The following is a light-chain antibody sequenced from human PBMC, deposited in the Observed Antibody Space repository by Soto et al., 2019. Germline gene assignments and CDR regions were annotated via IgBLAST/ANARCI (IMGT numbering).Light chain of an antibody. CDR3: QQGYDLPIT. CDR2: LAS. Sequence: DIQMTQSPSSVSASVGDRVTFTCRASENIDNYLAWYQQKPGKAPKLLIDLASTLQSGVPSRFRGSGYGRDFSLTVSSLQSEDFATYICQQGYDLPITFGGGTKVEI. CDR1: ENIDNY. J-gene: IGKJ4*01. V-gene: IGKV1D-12*01.